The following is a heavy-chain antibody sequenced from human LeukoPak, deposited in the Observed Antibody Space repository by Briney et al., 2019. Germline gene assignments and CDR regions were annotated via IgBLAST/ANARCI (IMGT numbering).Heavy chain of an antibody. Sequence: PSVTLSLTCAVYGGSFSGYYWSLIRQPPGKGLEWIGEINHSGSTNYNPSLKSRVTISVDTSKNQFSLKLSSVTAADTAVYYGARGRGYIGVVPAALNGFDPWGQGTLVTVSS. CDR1: GGSFSGYY. CDR2: INHSGST. V-gene: IGHV4-34*01. CDR3: ARGRGYIGVVPAALNGFDP. J-gene: IGHJ5*01. D-gene: IGHD2-2*01.